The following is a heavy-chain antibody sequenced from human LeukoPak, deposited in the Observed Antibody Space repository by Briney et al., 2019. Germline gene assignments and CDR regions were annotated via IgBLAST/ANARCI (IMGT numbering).Heavy chain of an antibody. Sequence: SETLSLTCTVSGGSISSSSYYWGWIRQPPGKGLEWIGSIYYSGSTYYNPSLKSRVTISVDTSKNQFSLKLSSVTAADTAVYYCARGSAYSSSWYVLFDYWGQGTLVTVSS. CDR2: IYYSGST. J-gene: IGHJ4*02. D-gene: IGHD6-13*01. V-gene: IGHV4-39*07. CDR1: GGSISSSSYY. CDR3: ARGSAYSSSWYVLFDY.